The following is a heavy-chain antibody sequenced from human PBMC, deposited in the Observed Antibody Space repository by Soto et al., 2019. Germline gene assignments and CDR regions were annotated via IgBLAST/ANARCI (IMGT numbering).Heavy chain of an antibody. CDR3: AKATATGGGAFDI. CDR1: GFICSSYD. Sequence: GGSLRLSCAASGFICSSYDMSWVRQAPGKGLEWVSTILVDGRTFYVDSVKGRFTISRDTSQNTVYLQMNSLTAGNTALYYCAKATATGGGAFDICGQGTMVTVSS. D-gene: IGHD2-8*02. J-gene: IGHJ3*02. V-gene: IGHV3-23*01. CDR2: ILVDGRT.